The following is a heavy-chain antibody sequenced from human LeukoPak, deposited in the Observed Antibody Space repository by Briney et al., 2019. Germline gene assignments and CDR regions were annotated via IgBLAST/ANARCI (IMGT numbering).Heavy chain of an antibody. D-gene: IGHD1-1*01. J-gene: IGHJ6*02. Sequence: GGSLRLSCPASGFTFSSYAMSCARQAPGKGLEWVSAMSGRGGSTYYADSVKGRFTISRDNSKNTLYLQMNSLRAEDTAVYYCAKGYGYYYYGMDVWGQRTTVTVSS. CDR3: AKGYGYYYYGMDV. CDR1: GFTFSSYA. CDR2: MSGRGGST. V-gene: IGHV3-23*01.